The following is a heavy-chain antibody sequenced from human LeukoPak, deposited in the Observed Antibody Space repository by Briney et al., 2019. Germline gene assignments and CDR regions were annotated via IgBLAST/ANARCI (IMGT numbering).Heavy chain of an antibody. D-gene: IGHD2-2*01. CDR1: GYTFTGYY. V-gene: IGHV1-2*02. CDR2: INPNSGGT. J-gene: IGHJ6*02. CDR3: ARAPVVPRLLTGYGMDV. Sequence: AASVKVSCKASGYTFTGYYMHWERQAPGQGLEWMGWINPNSGGTNYAQKFQGRVTMTRDTSISTAYMELSRLRSDDTAVYYCARAPVVPRLLTGYGMDVWGQGTTVTVSS.